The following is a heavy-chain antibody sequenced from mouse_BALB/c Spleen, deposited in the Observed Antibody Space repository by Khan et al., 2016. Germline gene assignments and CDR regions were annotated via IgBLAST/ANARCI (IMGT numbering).Heavy chain of an antibody. Sequence: EVQLEESGPGLVKPSQSLSLTCTVTGYSITSDYAWNWIRQFPGNKLEWMGYISYSGSTSYNPSLKSRISITRDTSKNQIFLRLNSVTNEDTATYYCEEGLCWLAYWGQGTRVTVSA. D-gene: IGHD3-3*01. CDR3: EEGLCWLAY. CDR1: GYSITSDYA. J-gene: IGHJ3*01. V-gene: IGHV3-2*02. CDR2: ISYSGST.